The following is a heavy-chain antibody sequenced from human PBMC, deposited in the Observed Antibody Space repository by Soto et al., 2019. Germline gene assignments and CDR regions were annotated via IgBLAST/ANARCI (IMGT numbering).Heavy chain of an antibody. CDR2: IYYDGRT. CDR3: ARGNPIFDSSGLAFDY. J-gene: IGHJ4*02. D-gene: IGHD3-22*01. CDR1: GGSISSHSNY. Sequence: QLHLQESGPGLVKPSQTLSLTCTVSGGSISSHSNYWSWIRQHPWKGLEWIGYIYYDGRTYFNPSLQSRLSMSVDTSENQFSLKLSSLTAADTAVYFCARGNPIFDSSGLAFDYWGPGTLVTVSS. V-gene: IGHV4-31*03.